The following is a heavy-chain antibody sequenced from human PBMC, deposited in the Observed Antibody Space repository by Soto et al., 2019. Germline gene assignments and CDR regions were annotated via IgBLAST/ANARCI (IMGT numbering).Heavy chain of an antibody. CDR2: ISSSSSYI. CDR1: GFTFRSYS. CDR3: AIDYSGSTIATHSYGLHV. J-gene: IGHJ6*02. Sequence: GGSLRLSCAASGFTFRSYSMNWVRQVPGKGLEWVSSISSSSSYIYYADSVKGRFTISRDNAKNSLYLQMNSLRAEDTAVYYCAIDYSGSTIATHSYGLHVCVQVTTVTV. D-gene: IGHD5-12*01. V-gene: IGHV3-21*01.